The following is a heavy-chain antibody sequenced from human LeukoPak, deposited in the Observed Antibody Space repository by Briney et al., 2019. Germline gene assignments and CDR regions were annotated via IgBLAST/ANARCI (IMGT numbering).Heavy chain of an antibody. CDR3: ARGLTVKDY. CDR1: GFTFSTYW. Sequence: GGSLRLSCAASGFTFSTYWMMWSRQAPGKGLEWVANIKEDGSEKYYVDSVKGRFTISRDGAKNSLYLQMNSLRAEDTAVYYCARGLTVKDYCGQGTLVTVSS. V-gene: IGHV3-7*01. D-gene: IGHD1-20*01. J-gene: IGHJ4*02. CDR2: IKEDGSEK.